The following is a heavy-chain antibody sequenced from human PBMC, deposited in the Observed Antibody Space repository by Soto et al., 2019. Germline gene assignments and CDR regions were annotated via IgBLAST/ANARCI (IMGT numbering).Heavy chain of an antibody. CDR2: IIPIFGTA. Sequence: QVQLVQSGAEVKKPGSSVKVSCKASGGTFSSYAISWVRQAPGQGREWMGGIIPIFGTANYAQTFQGRGTSTADESTSPAYMEVSSLRSEDTAVYYCARDNPDATNWFDPWGQGTLVTVAS. CDR1: GGTFSSYA. V-gene: IGHV1-69*12. D-gene: IGHD2-2*01. CDR3: ARDNPDATNWFDP. J-gene: IGHJ5*02.